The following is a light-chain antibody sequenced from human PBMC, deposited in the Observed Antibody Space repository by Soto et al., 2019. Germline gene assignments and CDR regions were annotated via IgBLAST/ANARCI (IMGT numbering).Light chain of an antibody. V-gene: IGKV1-5*03. J-gene: IGKJ1*01. Sequence: DIPLTQSPSPLSQSGGDLITFXVRTSQTISSWLAWYQQKPGKAPKLLIYKASTLKSGVPSRFSGSGSGTEFTLTISSLQPDDFATYYCQHYNSYSEAFGQGTKVDIK. CDR3: QHYNSYSEA. CDR1: QTISSW. CDR2: KAS.